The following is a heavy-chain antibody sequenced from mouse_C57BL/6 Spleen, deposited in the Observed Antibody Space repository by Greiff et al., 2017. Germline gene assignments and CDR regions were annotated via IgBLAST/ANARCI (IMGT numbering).Heavy chain of an antibody. CDR3: ASEAYYSNARDY. CDR1: GFTFSDFY. Sequence: EVKLMESGGGLVQSGRSLRLSCATSGFTFSDFYMEWVRQAPGKGLEWIAASKNKANDYTTEYSASVKGRFIVSRDTSQSILYLQMNALRAEDTAIYSCASEAYYSNARDYWGQGTSVTVSS. J-gene: IGHJ4*01. D-gene: IGHD2-5*01. CDR2: SKNKANDYTT. V-gene: IGHV7-1*01.